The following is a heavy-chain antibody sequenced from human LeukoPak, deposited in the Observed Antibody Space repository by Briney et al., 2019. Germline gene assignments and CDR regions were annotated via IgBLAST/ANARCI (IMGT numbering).Heavy chain of an antibody. D-gene: IGHD2-2*01. Sequence: SETLSLTCTVSGDSISDDYWSWIRQPPGKGLEWIGYIYYSGRTTYNPSLKSRVTISIDTSKSQFSLTFTSVTAADTAVYYCARVAYGSSWFDPWGQGTLVIVSS. CDR2: IYYSGRT. V-gene: IGHV4-59*01. J-gene: IGHJ5*02. CDR1: GDSISDDY. CDR3: ARVAYGSSWFDP.